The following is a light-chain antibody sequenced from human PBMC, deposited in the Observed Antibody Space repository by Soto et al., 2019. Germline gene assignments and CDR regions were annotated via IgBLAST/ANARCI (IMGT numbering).Light chain of an antibody. CDR3: QQYNSYSWT. Sequence: DIQMTQSPSTLSASVGDRVTITCRASQSISSWLAWYQQKPGKAPKLLIYKASSLESGVPSRFSGSGSWTEFPLTISSLQPDDFATYYCQQYNSYSWTFGQGTKVEIK. CDR1: QSISSW. V-gene: IGKV1-5*03. CDR2: KAS. J-gene: IGKJ1*01.